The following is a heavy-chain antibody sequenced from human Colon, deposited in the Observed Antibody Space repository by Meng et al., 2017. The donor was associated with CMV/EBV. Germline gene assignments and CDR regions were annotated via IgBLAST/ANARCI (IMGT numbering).Heavy chain of an antibody. Sequence: GESLKISCAASGFTFSNFAMSWVRQAPGEGLEWLSVISGSGVTTYYAGAVKGRFTISRDNSRNILYLQLTGPRVEDTAIYYCTKMGADIAAAAHFDGWGQGTLVTVSS. CDR2: ISGSGVTT. CDR1: GFTFSNFA. V-gene: IGHV3-23*01. D-gene: IGHD6-13*01. CDR3: TKMGADIAAAAHFDG. J-gene: IGHJ4*02.